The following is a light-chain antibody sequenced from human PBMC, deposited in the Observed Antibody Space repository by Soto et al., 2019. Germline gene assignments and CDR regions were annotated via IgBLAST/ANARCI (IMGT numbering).Light chain of an antibody. CDR2: GAS. Sequence: EIVMTQSPATLSVSPGERATLSCRASQSISSNLAWYRQNPGQAPRLLIYGASTRATGIPARFSGSGSGTEFTLTISSLQSEDFAVYYCQQFHDWPRTFGQGTKVDIK. V-gene: IGKV3-15*01. J-gene: IGKJ1*01. CDR3: QQFHDWPRT. CDR1: QSISSN.